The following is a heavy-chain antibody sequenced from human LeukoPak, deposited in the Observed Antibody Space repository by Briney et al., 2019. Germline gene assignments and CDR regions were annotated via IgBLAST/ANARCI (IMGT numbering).Heavy chain of an antibody. Sequence: SETLSLTCAVSGGSISSSNWWSWVRQPPGKGLEWIGYIFYSGSTNYNPSLKSRVTISVDRSTNHFSLKLRSVTAADTAVYYCARGAGSHAYAWGQGTLVTVSS. CDR3: ARGAGSHAYA. D-gene: IGHD6-19*01. V-gene: IGHV4-4*02. J-gene: IGHJ4*02. CDR2: IFYSGST. CDR1: GGSISSSNW.